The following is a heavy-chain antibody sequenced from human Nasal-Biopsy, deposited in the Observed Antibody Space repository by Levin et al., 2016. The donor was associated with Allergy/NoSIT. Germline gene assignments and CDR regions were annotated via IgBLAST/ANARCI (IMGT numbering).Heavy chain of an antibody. CDR2: INPRGGSA. J-gene: IGHJ5*02. V-gene: IGHV1-46*01. Sequence: ASVKVSCKASGYTFLNYYMHWVRQAPGQGLEWMGVINPRGGSARFTDKFVGRGTMTGDTSTSTYYLAMNSLRREDTAVYFCVRGEGMVFGGVGAPDYRRPWGQGTLVSVS. CDR3: VRGEGMVFGGVGAPDYRRP. CDR1: GYTFLNYY. D-gene: IGHD3-16*01.